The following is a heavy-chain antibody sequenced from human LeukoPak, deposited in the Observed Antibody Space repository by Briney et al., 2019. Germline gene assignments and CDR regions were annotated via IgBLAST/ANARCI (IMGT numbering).Heavy chain of an antibody. V-gene: IGHV4-59*02. D-gene: IGHD2-15*01. Sequence: SETLSLTCSVSGDSVNSNYWSWMRQPPGKGLEWIGYTYYGGSTNYNPSLKSRVSMSVDTSKNQFSLNLSSVTAADTAVYHCARLLAGCPGGRCRAHFDYWGQGTLATVSS. J-gene: IGHJ4*02. CDR1: GDSVNSNY. CDR3: ARLLAGCPGGRCRAHFDY. CDR2: TYYGGST.